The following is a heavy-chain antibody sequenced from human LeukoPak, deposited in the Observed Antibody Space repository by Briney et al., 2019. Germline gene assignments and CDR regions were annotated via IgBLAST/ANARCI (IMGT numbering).Heavy chain of an antibody. CDR1: GFTFSGYA. D-gene: IGHD2-15*01. CDR2: ISSSGSTI. CDR3: ARDQDYCSGGSCYSRLGYYYYGMDV. J-gene: IGHJ6*02. Sequence: GESLRLSCAASGFTFSGYAMYWVRQAPGKGLEWVSYISSSGSTIYYADSVKGRFTISRDNSKNTLYLQMNSLRAEDTAVYYCARDQDYCSGGSCYSRLGYYYYGMDVWGQGTTVTASS. V-gene: IGHV3-48*01.